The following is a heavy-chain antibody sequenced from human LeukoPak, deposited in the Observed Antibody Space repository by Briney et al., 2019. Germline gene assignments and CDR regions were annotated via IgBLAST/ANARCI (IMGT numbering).Heavy chain of an antibody. D-gene: IGHD1-1*01. CDR3: ARHENDPDFDNWFDP. V-gene: IGHV4-38-2*01. J-gene: IGHJ5*02. Sequence: SETLSLTCAVSGYSISSGYYWGWIRQPPGKGLEWIGSIYHSGSTYYNPSLKSRVTISVDTSKNQFSLKLSSVTAADTAVYYCARHENDPDFDNWFDPWGQGTLVTVSS. CDR2: IYHSGST. CDR1: GYSISSGYY.